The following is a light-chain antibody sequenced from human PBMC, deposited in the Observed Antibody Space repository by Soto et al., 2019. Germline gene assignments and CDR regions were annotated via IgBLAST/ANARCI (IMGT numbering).Light chain of an antibody. CDR1: SSDVGPYKY. V-gene: IGLV2-14*01. CDR3: FCYTSSGTYV. J-gene: IGLJ1*01. Sequence: QSALTQPASVSGSPGQSITISCTGTSSDVGPYKYVSWYQQHPGKAPKLMIYEVSNRPSGVSNRFSGSKSGNTASLTISGLHAEDETDYYCFCYTSSGTYVFGTGTKLTVL. CDR2: EVS.